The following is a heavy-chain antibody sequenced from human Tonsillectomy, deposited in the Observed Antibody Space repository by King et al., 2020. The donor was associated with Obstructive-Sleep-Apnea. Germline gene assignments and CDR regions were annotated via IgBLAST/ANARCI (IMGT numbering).Heavy chain of an antibody. Sequence: VQLQESGPGLVKPSQTLSLTCTVSGASISSGDYNWSWIRQPPGKGLEWIGYIYYSGSASCNPSLKSRVTMSVDTSKNQFSLKLSSVTAADTAVYYCARDRLVVAAREDYYYYGMDVWGQGTTVTVSS. CDR3: ARDRLVVAAREDYYYYGMDV. J-gene: IGHJ6*02. D-gene: IGHD2-15*01. V-gene: IGHV4-30-4*01. CDR2: IYYSGSA. CDR1: GASISSGDYN.